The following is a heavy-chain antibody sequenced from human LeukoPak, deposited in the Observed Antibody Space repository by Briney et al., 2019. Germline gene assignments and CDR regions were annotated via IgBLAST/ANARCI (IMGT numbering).Heavy chain of an antibody. D-gene: IGHD3-22*01. V-gene: IGHV4-39*01. Sequence: SETLSLICTVSGGSISSTSYYWGWIRQPPGKGLEWIGTIYYSGSTYYNPSLKSRVTISVDTSKNQFSLKVSSVTAADTAVYYCARSGDYYDSAGYYRLFDYWGQGSLVTVSS. J-gene: IGHJ4*02. CDR2: IYYSGST. CDR1: GGSISSTSYY. CDR3: ARSGDYYDSAGYYRLFDY.